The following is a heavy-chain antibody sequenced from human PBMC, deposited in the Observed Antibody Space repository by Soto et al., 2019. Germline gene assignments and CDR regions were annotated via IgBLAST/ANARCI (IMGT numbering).Heavy chain of an antibody. Sequence: SVKVSFKASGYTFTGYYMHWVRQAPVQGLEWMGWINPNSGGTNYAQKFQGRVTMTRETSISTAYMELSRLRSDDTAVYYCARDRRVYCSGGSCYSRGATNWFDPWGQGTMVTVS. D-gene: IGHD2-15*01. CDR1: GYTFTGYY. J-gene: IGHJ5*02. V-gene: IGHV1-2*02. CDR2: INPNSGGT. CDR3: ARDRRVYCSGGSCYSRGATNWFDP.